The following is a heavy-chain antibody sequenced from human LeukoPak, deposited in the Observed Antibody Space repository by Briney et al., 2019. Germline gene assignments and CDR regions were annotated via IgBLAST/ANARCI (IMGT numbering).Heavy chain of an antibody. J-gene: IGHJ4*02. CDR2: ISDDGRRK. D-gene: IGHD3-22*01. CDR1: GFSFISYG. V-gene: IGHV3-30*18. CDR3: AKVLPFTMLVVVISFFDY. Sequence: GGSLRLSCAASGFSFISYGMHWVRQAPGKGLEWVGVISDDGRRKDYADSVKGRFTISRDNSKDTLYLQMNSLRAEDTAVYYCAKVLPFTMLVVVISFFDYWGQGTLVTVSS.